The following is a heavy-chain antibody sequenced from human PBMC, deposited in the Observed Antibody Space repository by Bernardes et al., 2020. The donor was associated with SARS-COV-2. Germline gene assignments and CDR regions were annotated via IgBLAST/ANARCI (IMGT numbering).Heavy chain of an antibody. Sequence: SEPLSLTCTVSGGSISSHYWSWIRQPAGKGLEWIGRMYTSGSTNYNPSLKSRVTMSVDTSKNQFSLKLSSVTAADTAVYYCAREDRIRYYFDYWGQGTRVTVSA. CDR3: AREDRIRYYFDY. CDR2: MYTSGST. V-gene: IGHV4-4*07. J-gene: IGHJ4*02. D-gene: IGHD3-10*01. CDR1: GGSISSHY.